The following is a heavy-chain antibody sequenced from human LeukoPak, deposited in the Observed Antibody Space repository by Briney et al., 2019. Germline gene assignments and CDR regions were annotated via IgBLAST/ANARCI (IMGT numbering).Heavy chain of an antibody. CDR1: GYTFTGYY. J-gene: IGHJ4*02. CDR3: ARDGSWSSISYSDY. Sequence: ASVKVSCKASGYTFTGYYIHWVRQAPGQGLEWMGWINPNSGDTKYEQRFQGRVTMTRDTSISTAYMELTRLRSDDAAVYFYARDGSWSSISYSDYWGQGTLVTVSS. V-gene: IGHV1-2*02. CDR2: INPNSGDT. D-gene: IGHD2-2*01.